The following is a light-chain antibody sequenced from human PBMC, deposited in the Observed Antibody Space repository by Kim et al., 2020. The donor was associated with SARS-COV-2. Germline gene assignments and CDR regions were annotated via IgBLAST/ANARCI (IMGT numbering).Light chain of an antibody. Sequence: GQVSPISRTGSSSDVGGYNYVSWYQHHPGQAPKLMIYDINKRPSGVSDRFSGSKSDNMASLTISGLQAEDEAEYYCSSYTSRKTWVFGGGTKLTVL. V-gene: IGLV2-14*03. CDR1: SSDVGGYNY. CDR2: DIN. CDR3: SSYTSRKTWV. J-gene: IGLJ3*02.